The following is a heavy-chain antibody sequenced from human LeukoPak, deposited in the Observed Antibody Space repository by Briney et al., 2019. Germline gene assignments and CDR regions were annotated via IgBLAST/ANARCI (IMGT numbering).Heavy chain of an antibody. CDR3: ARDIVGKVERRDYGMDV. V-gene: IGHV1-3*01. J-gene: IGHJ6*04. CDR2: TNAGNGNT. Sequence: ASVKVSCKASGYTYTSDAMHWVRQAPGQRLEWMGWTNAGNGNTKYSQKFQGRVTITRDTSASTAYMELSSLRSEDTAVYYCARDIVGKVERRDYGMDVWGKGTTVTVSS. D-gene: IGHD1-1*01. CDR1: GYTYTSDA.